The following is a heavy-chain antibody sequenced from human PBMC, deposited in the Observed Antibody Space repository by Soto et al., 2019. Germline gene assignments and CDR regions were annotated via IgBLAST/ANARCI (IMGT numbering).Heavy chain of an antibody. J-gene: IGHJ4*01. CDR1: GFTLRTYT. CDR2: ISISSSDR. Sequence: LRLSCAASGFTLRTYTMSWVRQAPGKGLEWVSSISISSSDRYYADSVRGRFTISRDNAKNALYLQMNSLRADDTAVYFCVRGMNPLFGGQGTLVTVS. V-gene: IGHV3-21*06. CDR3: VRGMNPLF.